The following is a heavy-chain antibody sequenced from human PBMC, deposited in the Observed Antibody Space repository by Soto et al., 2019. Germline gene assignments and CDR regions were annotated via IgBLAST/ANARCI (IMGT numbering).Heavy chain of an antibody. V-gene: IGHV4-4*02. J-gene: IGHJ4*02. CDR1: GGSISNSNW. D-gene: IGHD1-26*01. CDR2: IYHTGST. Sequence: SETLSLTCGVFGGSISNSNWWTWVRQPPGKGLEWIGEIYHTGSTNYNSSLMSRVTISLDKPNNQFSLKLSSVTAADTAVYYCAHRPTVGAAIWGQGTLVTVSS. CDR3: AHRPTVGAAI.